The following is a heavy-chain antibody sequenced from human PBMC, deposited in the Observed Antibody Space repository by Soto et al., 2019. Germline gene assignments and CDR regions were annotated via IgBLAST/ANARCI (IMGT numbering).Heavy chain of an antibody. D-gene: IGHD4-17*01. CDR2: IYWDDDK. V-gene: IGHV2-5*02. Sequence: QITLKESGPTLVKPTQTLTLTCTFSGFSLSTSGVGVGWIRQPPGKALEWLALIYWDDDKRYNPSLKSRLTITKDISKNQVVITMTNMDPVDTATYYCTRVMTTVTKEWGQGTLVTVYS. CDR1: GFSLSTSGVG. CDR3: TRVMTTVTKE. J-gene: IGHJ4*02.